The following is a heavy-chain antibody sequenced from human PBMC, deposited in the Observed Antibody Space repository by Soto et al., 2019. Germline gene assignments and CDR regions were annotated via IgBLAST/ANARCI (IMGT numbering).Heavy chain of an antibody. V-gene: IGHV1-69*13. CDR3: ARAPPLRFLEWPHYFDY. CDR1: GCTFSSYA. Sequence: GASVKVSCKASGCTFSSYAISWVRQAPGQGLEWMGGIIPIFGTANYAQKFQGRVTITADESTSTAYMELSSLRSEDTAVYYCARAPPLRFLEWPHYFDYWGQGTLVTVSS. J-gene: IGHJ4*02. D-gene: IGHD3-3*01. CDR2: IIPIFGTA.